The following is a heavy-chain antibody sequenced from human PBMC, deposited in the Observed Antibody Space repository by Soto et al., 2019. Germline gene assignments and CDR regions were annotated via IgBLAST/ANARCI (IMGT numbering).Heavy chain of an antibody. J-gene: IGHJ3*02. CDR1: GFTFDDYA. V-gene: IGHV3-9*01. Sequence: EVKLVESGGGLVQPGRSLRLSCAASGFTFDDYAMHWVRQAPGKGLEWVSGISWNSGSIGYADAVKGRFTISRDNAKNSLYLQRNSLRAEDTALYYSTKDIWFDIVVVPADIPAFDIWGQGTMVTVSS. D-gene: IGHD2-2*01. CDR3: TKDIWFDIVVVPADIPAFDI. CDR2: ISWNSGSI.